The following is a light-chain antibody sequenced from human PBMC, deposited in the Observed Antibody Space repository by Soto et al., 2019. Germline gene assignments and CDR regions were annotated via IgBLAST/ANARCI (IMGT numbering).Light chain of an antibody. V-gene: IGKV1-12*01. CDR2: AAS. CDR1: QNISSW. CDR3: QQGNSPYT. Sequence: DIQMTQSPSTLPASVGGRVTITCRASQNISSWLAWYHQKPGKAPKLLIYAASNLQRGVPSRFSGSGSGTDFTLTISNLQPEDFATYFCQQGNSPYTFGQGTKVDI. J-gene: IGKJ2*01.